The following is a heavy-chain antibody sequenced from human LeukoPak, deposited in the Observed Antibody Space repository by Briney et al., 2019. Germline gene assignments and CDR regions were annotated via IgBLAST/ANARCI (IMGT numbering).Heavy chain of an antibody. CDR3: AKGAAVAVLDS. D-gene: IGHD6-19*01. CDR1: GFTFSSYG. V-gene: IGHV3-30*02. Sequence: PGGSLRLSCAGSGFTFSSYGIHWVRQTPGKGLEWVAFIRYDGNNKYYADSVKGRFTISRDNSKNTLFLQMNSLRAEDTAVYYCAKGAAVAVLDSWGHGTLVTVSS. CDR2: IRYDGNNK. J-gene: IGHJ5*01.